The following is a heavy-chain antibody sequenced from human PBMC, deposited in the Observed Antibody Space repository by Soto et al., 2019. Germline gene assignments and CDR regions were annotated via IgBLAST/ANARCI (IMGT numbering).Heavy chain of an antibody. D-gene: IGHD1-1*01. CDR2: IFYRGNT. V-gene: IGHV4-59*01. Sequence: SETLSLTCSVSGGSISCYYWSWIGQPPGKGLEWIGYIFYRGNTLYNPSLQSRVTISVDTSKNQFFLGLTSVTAADTAVYYCTRHAIIPKLQYGMDVWGQGASVTVSS. CDR1: GGSISCYY. CDR3: TRHAIIPKLQYGMDV. J-gene: IGHJ6*02.